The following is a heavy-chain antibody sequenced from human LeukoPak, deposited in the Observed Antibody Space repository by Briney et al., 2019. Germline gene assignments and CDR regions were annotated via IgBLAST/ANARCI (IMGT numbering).Heavy chain of an antibody. CDR1: GGSFSGYY. CDR2: INHSGST. D-gene: IGHD3-10*01. Sequence: SETLSLTCAVYGGSFSGYYWSWIRHPPGKGLEWIVEINHSGSTNYNPSLKSQATISEETSKNQCSLKLSSVTAADTAVYYCARRAGSGSYENWFDPWGQGTLVTVSS. CDR3: ARRAGSGSYENWFDP. J-gene: IGHJ5*02. V-gene: IGHV4-34*01.